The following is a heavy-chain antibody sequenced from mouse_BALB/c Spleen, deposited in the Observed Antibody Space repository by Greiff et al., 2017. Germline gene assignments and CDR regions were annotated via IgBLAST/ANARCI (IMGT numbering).Heavy chain of an antibody. D-gene: IGHD2-1*01. CDR2: IDPSDSYT. V-gene: IGHV1S127*01. J-gene: IGHJ2*01. CDR3: TRGEDGNYA. CDR1: GYTFTSYW. Sequence: VQLQQPGAELVKPGASVKMSCKASGYTFTSYWMHWVKQRPGQGLEWIGVIDPSDSYTSYNQKFKGKATLTVDTSSSTAYMQLSSLTSEDSAVYYCTRGEDGNYAWGQGTTLTVSS.